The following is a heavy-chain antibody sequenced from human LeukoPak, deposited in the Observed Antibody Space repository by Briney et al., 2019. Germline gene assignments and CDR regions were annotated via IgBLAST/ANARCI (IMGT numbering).Heavy chain of an antibody. CDR3: TTDGGIGPRPIFDY. J-gene: IGHJ4*02. D-gene: IGHD6-6*01. V-gene: IGHV3-15*01. Sequence: GGSLRLSCAASGFTFDDYGMSWVRQAPGKGLEWIGRIKSKSDGGTTDYAAPVKGRLTISRDDSKNTVYLQINSLKTEDTAMYYCTTDGGIGPRPIFDYWGQGSLVTVSS. CDR2: IKSKSDGGTT. CDR1: GFTFDDYG.